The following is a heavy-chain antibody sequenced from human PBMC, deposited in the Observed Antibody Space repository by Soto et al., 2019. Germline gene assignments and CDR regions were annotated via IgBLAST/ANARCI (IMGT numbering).Heavy chain of an antibody. CDR1: GFTFSSYA. CDR3: AKITPPYYYDSSGYYIGWGPSFDY. J-gene: IGHJ4*02. Sequence: EVQLLESGGGLVQPGGSLRLSCAASGFTFSSYARSWVRQAPGKGLEWVSAISGSGGSTYYADSVKGRFTISRDNSKNRLYLQMNSLRAEDTAVYYCAKITPPYYYDSSGYYIGWGPSFDYWGQGTLVTVSS. D-gene: IGHD3-22*01. V-gene: IGHV3-23*01. CDR2: ISGSGGST.